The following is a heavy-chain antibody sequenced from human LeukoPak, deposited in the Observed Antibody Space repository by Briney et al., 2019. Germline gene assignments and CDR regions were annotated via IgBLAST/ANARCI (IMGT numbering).Heavy chain of an antibody. CDR3: ARDRAVTTRGWFDP. V-gene: IGHV3-66*01. CDR2: IYSGGST. CDR1: GFTVSSNY. D-gene: IGHD4-17*01. Sequence: GGSLRRSCAASGFTVSSNYMSWVRQAPGKGLEWVSVIYSGGSTYYADSVKGRFTISRDNSKNTMYLQMNSLRAEDTAVYYCARDRAVTTRGWFDPWGQGTLVTVSS. J-gene: IGHJ5*02.